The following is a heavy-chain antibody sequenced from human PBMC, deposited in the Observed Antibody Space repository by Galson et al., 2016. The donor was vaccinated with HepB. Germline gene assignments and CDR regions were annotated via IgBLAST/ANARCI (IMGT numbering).Heavy chain of an antibody. J-gene: IGHJ5*02. Sequence: PGQRLEWMGWINGGNGDTRYSQKFQGRITITRDTSATTVYLELSSLTSEDTAVYYCARAPGRRTVRRKGLRLKEEWGESTPINRFDPWGQGTLVTVSS. CDR2: INGGNGDT. V-gene: IGHV1-3*01. CDR3: ARAPGRRTVRRKGLRLKEEWGESTPINRFDP. D-gene: IGHD3-3*01.